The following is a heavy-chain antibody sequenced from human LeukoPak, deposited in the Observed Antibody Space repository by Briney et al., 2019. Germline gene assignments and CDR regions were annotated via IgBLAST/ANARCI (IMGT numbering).Heavy chain of an antibody. Sequence: KAGGSLRLSCAASGFTFSSYSMNWVRQAPGKGLEWVSSISSSSSYIYYADSVKGRFTISRDNAKNSLYLQMNSLRAEDTAVYYCARDRPITSYFDYWGQGTLVTVSS. CDR1: GFTFSSYS. D-gene: IGHD3-16*01. V-gene: IGHV3-21*01. CDR3: ARDRPITSYFDY. CDR2: ISSSSSYI. J-gene: IGHJ4*02.